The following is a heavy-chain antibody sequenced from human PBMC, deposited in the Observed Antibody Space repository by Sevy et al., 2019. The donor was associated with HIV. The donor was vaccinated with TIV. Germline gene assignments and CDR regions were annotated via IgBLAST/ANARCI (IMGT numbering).Heavy chain of an antibody. J-gene: IGHJ6*02. CDR2: ITRIFGTS. Sequence: ASVKVSCKASGGTFSSYSISWVRQAPGQGLEWMGGITRIFGTSNYAQKFQGRVTITAAGSTSTAYMELSSLRSEDTAVYYCAFGGGYQLLANYYFAMDVWGQGTTVTVSS. D-gene: IGHD2-2*01. CDR1: GGTFSSYS. CDR3: AFGGGYQLLANYYFAMDV. V-gene: IGHV1-69*13.